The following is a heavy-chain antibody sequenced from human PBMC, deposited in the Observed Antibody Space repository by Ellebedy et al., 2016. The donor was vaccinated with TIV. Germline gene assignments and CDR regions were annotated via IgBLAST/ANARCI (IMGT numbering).Heavy chain of an antibody. CDR3: AREGYSRLGGRAFDI. CDR2: ISYDGSNK. CDR1: GFTFSSYA. Sequence: GESLKISXAASGFTFSSYAMHWVRQAPGKGLEWVAVISYDGSNKYYADSVKGRFTISRDNSKNTLYLQMNSLRAEDTAVYYCAREGYSRLGGRAFDIWGQGTMVTVSS. J-gene: IGHJ3*02. D-gene: IGHD3-16*01. V-gene: IGHV3-30-3*01.